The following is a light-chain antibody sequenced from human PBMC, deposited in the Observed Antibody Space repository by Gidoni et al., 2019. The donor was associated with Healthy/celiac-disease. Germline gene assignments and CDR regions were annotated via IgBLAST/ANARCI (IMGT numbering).Light chain of an antibody. CDR2: DDT. CDR3: QVLDARSDPPVV. V-gene: IGLV3-21*02. J-gene: IGLJ3*02. Sequence: SYVLTQPPSVSVAPGQTARVSCGGDKIGGKTVHWYQQRPGQAPVLVVYDDTDRPSGIPERFSGSNSGHTATLTISRVEAGDEADYYCQVLDARSDPPVVFGGGTKLTVL. CDR1: KIGGKT.